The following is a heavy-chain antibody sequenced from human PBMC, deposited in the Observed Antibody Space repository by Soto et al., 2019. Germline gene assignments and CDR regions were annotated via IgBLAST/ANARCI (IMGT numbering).Heavy chain of an antibody. CDR1: GGSISGHY. Sequence: QVQLQESGPGLVKPSETLSLSCSVSGGSISGHYWSWVRQTPGKGLEWIGYMYYSGSTNYNPSLKSRVTISVDTSKIHSSLRLTSLTAADTAVYYCARGPYYDLIWNYYYMDVWGKGTTVTVSS. D-gene: IGHD3-16*01. CDR2: MYYSGST. CDR3: ARGPYYDLIWNYYYMDV. J-gene: IGHJ6*03. V-gene: IGHV4-59*08.